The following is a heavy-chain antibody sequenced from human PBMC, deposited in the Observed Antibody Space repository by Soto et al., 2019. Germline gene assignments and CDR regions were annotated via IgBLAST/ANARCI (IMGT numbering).Heavy chain of an antibody. CDR2: IYNNGNT. J-gene: IGHJ6*02. Sequence: PSETLSLPCTASGGSISTGDDFWSWIRQPPGKGLEWIAYIYNNGNTYYNPSLKSRVTISVDTYRNQFFLEVTSVTAAATASYSCARCTSCSYTLDVWGQGTTVTVSS. CDR1: GGSISTGDDF. V-gene: IGHV4-30-4*01. D-gene: IGHD3-16*01. CDR3: ARCTSCSYTLDV.